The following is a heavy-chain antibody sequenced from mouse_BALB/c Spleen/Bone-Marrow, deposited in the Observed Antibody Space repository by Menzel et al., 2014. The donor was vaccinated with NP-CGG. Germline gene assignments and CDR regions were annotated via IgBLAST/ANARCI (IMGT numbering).Heavy chain of an antibody. Sequence: QVQLKESGAELAKPGASLKMSCKASGYTFTSYWMHWVKQRPGQGLEWIGYINPSTDYTEYNQKFKDKATLTADKSSSTXFXQLSSLTSEDSAVYYCARRAYGGSYGFAYWGQGTLVTVSA. CDR2: INPSTDYT. V-gene: IGHV1-7*01. CDR3: ARRAYGGSYGFAY. CDR1: GYTFTSYW. J-gene: IGHJ3*01. D-gene: IGHD1-1*01.